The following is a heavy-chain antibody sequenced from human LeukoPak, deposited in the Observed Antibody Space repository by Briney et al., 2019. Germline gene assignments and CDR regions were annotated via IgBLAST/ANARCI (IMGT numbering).Heavy chain of an antibody. CDR2: IIPIFRAT. D-gene: IGHD5-24*01. J-gene: IGHJ4*02. Sequence: SVKVSCTPSGGTFSGYGVSWVRQAPGQGLEWMGGIIPIFRATNYAQRFRGRVTITTDESTSTVYMELSSLRSEDTAVYFCARSRRAGYNVFYFDSWGQGTLVTVSS. V-gene: IGHV1-69*05. CDR1: GGTFSGYG. CDR3: ARSRRAGYNVFYFDS.